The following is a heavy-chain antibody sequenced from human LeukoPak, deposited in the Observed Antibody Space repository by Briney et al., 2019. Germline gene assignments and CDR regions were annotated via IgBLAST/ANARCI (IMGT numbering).Heavy chain of an antibody. CDR3: ARDLIVPDAMTGSGSYSTDY. CDR1: GGSGSRGSYY. V-gene: IGHV4-61*02. CDR2: IYTSGST. D-gene: IGHD3-10*01. J-gene: IGHJ4*02. Sequence: SETLSLTCTVSGGSGSRGSYYWSWIRQPAGKGLEWIGRIYTSGSTNYSPSLKSRVTVSVDTSKSQLSLKLSSVTAADTAVYYCARDLIVPDAMTGSGSYSTDYWGQGTLATVSS.